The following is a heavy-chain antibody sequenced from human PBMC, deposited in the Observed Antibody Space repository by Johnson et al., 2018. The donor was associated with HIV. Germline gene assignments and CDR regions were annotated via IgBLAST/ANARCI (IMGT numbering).Heavy chain of an antibody. Sequence: VQLVESGGGLVQPGGSLRLSCAASGFTVSSNYMSWVRQAPGKGLEWVSVIYSGGTTYYVDSVKGRFTISRYNSKNTVYLQMSGLRSEDTAIYYCAREGSGSYQIWGQGTMVTVSS. CDR2: IYSGGTT. J-gene: IGHJ3*02. CDR3: AREGSGSYQI. D-gene: IGHD1-26*01. V-gene: IGHV3-66*01. CDR1: GFTVSSNY.